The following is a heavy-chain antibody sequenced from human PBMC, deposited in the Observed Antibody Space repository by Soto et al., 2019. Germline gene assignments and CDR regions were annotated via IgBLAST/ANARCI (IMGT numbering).Heavy chain of an antibody. V-gene: IGHV1-46*01. CDR1: GYTFTSYY. CDR3: ARGDIVVSSQYYYYYGMDV. J-gene: IGHJ6*02. D-gene: IGHD2-2*01. CDR2: INPSGGST. Sequence: ASVKVSCKASGYTFTSYYMHWVRQAPGQGLEWMGIINPSGGSTSYAQKFQGRVTMTRDTSTSTVYMELSSLRSEDTAVYYCARGDIVVSSQYYYYYGMDVWGQGXTVTVYS.